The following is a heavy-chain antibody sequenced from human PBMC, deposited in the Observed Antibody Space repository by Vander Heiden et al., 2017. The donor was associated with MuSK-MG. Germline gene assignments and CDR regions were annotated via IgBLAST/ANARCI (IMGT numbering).Heavy chain of an antibody. Sequence: VQLVQSGAELKKPGESLKISCRGSGYSFNTYWVAWVRQRPGKGLEWMGNIYPGDSDTTYSPSFQGQVTISADRSTSTAYLQWSSLQASDSAMYYCARNGGGYDSWGQGTLVTVSS. CDR2: IYPGDSDT. V-gene: IGHV5-51*03. D-gene: IGHD3-10*01. CDR1: GYSFNTYW. CDR3: ARNGGGYDS. J-gene: IGHJ4*02.